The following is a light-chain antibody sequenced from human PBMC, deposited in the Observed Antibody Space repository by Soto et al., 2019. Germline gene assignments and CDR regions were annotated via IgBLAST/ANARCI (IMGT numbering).Light chain of an antibody. J-gene: IGLJ3*02. CDR3: QSYDISLSAWV. CDR2: DNN. CDR1: SSNIGTHWP. V-gene: IGLV1-40*01. Sequence: QAVVTQPPSVSGAPGQRVTISCTGSSSNIGTHWPVHWYQQLPRAAPKLLIYDNNNRPSGVPDRFSGSKSGTSASLAITGLQTEDEADYYCQSYDISLSAWVFGGGTKLTVL.